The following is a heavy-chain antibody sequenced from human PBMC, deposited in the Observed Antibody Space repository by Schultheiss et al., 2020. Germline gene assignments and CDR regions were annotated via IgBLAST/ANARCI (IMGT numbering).Heavy chain of an antibody. D-gene: IGHD5-18*01. CDR3: ARGEYNYALDY. J-gene: IGHJ4*02. CDR2: IYSGGST. CDR1: GFTVSSNY. V-gene: IGHV3-53*01. Sequence: GGSLRLSCAASGFTVSSNYMSWVRQAPGKGLEWVSVIYSGGSTYYADSVKGRFTISRDNSKNTLYLQMNSLRAEDTAVYYCARGEYNYALDYWGQGTLVTVSS.